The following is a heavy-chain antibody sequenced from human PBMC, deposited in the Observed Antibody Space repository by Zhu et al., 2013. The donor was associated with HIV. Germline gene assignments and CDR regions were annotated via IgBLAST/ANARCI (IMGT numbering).Heavy chain of an antibody. V-gene: IGHV1-18*01. Sequence: LVQSGAEVKKPGASVKVSCKASRYTFISYAISWVRQAPGQGLEWMGWISTNNGNTNYAQKLQGRVTMTTDTSTSTAYMELRSLRSDDTAVYYCARDGISYDFWSGPPGYFDYWGQGTLVTVSS. J-gene: IGHJ4*02. CDR1: RYTFISYA. CDR3: ARDGISYDFWSGPPGYFDY. D-gene: IGHD3-3*01. CDR2: ISTNNGNT.